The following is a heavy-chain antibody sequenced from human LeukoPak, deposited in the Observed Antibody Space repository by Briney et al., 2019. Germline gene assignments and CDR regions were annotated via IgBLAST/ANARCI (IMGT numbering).Heavy chain of an antibody. CDR1: GFTFSSYG. CDR3: AKGTVLRYFDWSPIAPNYYYGMDV. CDR2: ISYDGSNK. J-gene: IGHJ6*02. D-gene: IGHD3-9*01. Sequence: GGSLRLPCAASGFTFSSYGMHWVRQAPGKRLEWVAVISYDGSNKYYADSVKGRFTISRDNSKNTLYLQMNSLRAEDTAVYYCAKGTVLRYFDWSPIAPNYYYGMDVWGQGTTVTVSS. V-gene: IGHV3-30*18.